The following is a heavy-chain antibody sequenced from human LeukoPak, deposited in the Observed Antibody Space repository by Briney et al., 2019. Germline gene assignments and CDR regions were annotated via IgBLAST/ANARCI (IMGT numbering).Heavy chain of an antibody. Sequence: PSETLSLTCTVSGGSISSYYWSWIRQPPGKGLEWIGHIYSSGSTNYNPSLKSRVTISVDTSKNQFSLKLSSVTAADTAVYYCTRASSWGGHQGYWGQGTLVTVSS. D-gene: IGHD2-2*01. V-gene: IGHV4-59*01. CDR2: IYSSGST. J-gene: IGHJ4*02. CDR3: TRASSWGGHQGY. CDR1: GGSISSYY.